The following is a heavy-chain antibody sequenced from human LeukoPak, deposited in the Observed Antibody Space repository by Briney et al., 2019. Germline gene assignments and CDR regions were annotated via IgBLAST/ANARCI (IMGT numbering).Heavy chain of an antibody. V-gene: IGHV3-23*01. CDR3: AKRGVVIRVFLVGFHKEAYYFDS. CDR1: GITLSNYG. CDR2: LSGSGGGT. Sequence: AGGSLRLSCAVSGITLSNYGMSWVRQAPGKGLEWVAGLSGSGGGTNYADSVQGLFTISRDNPKNTPYLQMNSLRAEATAVYFCAKRGVVIRVFLVGFHKEAYYFDSWGQGALVTVSS. J-gene: IGHJ4*02. D-gene: IGHD3-10*01.